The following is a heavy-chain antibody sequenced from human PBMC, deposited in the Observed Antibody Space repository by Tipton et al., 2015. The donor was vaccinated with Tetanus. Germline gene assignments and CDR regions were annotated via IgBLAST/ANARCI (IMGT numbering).Heavy chain of an antibody. D-gene: IGHD3-9*01. CDR3: AKDVFDYSGMDV. CDR2: ISGTSGSGGST. Sequence: SLRLSCAASGFTFSSYAMSWVRQAPGKGLEWVSAISGTSGSGGSTYYADSVKGRFTISRDNSKNTLYLQMNGLRAEDTAVYYCAKDVFDYSGMDVWGQGTTVTVSS. V-gene: IGHV3-23*01. J-gene: IGHJ6*02. CDR1: GFTFSSYA.